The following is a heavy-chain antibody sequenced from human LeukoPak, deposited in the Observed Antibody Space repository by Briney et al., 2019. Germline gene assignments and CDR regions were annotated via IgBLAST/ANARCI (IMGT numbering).Heavy chain of an antibody. CDR1: GFTFDDYG. CDR2: INWNGGST. CDR3: ARALDSTPYYDFWSGYYKIDYFDY. J-gene: IGHJ4*02. D-gene: IGHD3-3*01. V-gene: IGHV3-20*04. Sequence: GGSLRLSCAASGFTFDDYGMSWVRQAPGKGLEWVSGINWNGGSTVYADSVKGRFTISRDNAKNSLYLQMNSLRAEDTALYYCARALDSTPYYDFWSGYYKIDYFDYWGQGTLVTGSS.